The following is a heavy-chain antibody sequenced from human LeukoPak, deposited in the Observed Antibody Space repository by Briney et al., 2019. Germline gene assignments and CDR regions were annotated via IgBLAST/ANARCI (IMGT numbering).Heavy chain of an antibody. CDR1: GGSFGGYY. Sequence: SETLSLTCAVYGGSFGGYYWTWIRQPPGKGLEWIGEINPSGRTSYNPSLKSRLTISVDASKNQFSLNLRSLTAADTAVYYCARGRQEVSMIVVVMTAVSYYLDVWGKGTTVTVS. CDR3: ARGRQEVSMIVVVMTAVSYYLDV. J-gene: IGHJ6*03. D-gene: IGHD3-22*01. CDR2: INPSGRT. V-gene: IGHV4-34*01.